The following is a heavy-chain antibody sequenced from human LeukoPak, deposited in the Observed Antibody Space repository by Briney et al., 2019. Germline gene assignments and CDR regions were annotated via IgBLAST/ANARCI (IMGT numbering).Heavy chain of an antibody. V-gene: IGHV4-59*01. D-gene: IGHD3-22*01. J-gene: IGHJ4*02. CDR2: IHDSGST. CDR1: GGSISSDY. CDR3: ARGERQTSGYYYYFDY. Sequence: PSETLSLTCTVSGGSISSDYWSWIRQPPGKGLEWIGYIHDSGSTNYNPSLKSRVTISVDTSKNQFSLKLNSVTAADTAVYYCARGERQTSGYYYYFDYWGQGTLVPVSS.